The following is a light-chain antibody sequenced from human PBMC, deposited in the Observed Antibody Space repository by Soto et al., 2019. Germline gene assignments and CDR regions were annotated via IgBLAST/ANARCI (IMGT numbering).Light chain of an antibody. Sequence: QSVLTQPPSASGTPGHRVTISCSGSSSNVGGNPVNWYQHVPTTAPKLLIYTNTQRPSGVPDRFSGSKSGTSASLAISGLQYEDEADYYCVSWDDSLNGHVFGPGPNVTV. CDR1: SSNVGGNP. CDR2: TNT. J-gene: IGLJ1*01. V-gene: IGLV1-44*01. CDR3: VSWDDSLNGHV.